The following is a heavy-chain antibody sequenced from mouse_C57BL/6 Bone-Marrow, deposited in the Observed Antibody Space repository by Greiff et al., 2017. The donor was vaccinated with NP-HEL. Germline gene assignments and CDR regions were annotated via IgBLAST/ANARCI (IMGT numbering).Heavy chain of an antibody. J-gene: IGHJ2*01. V-gene: IGHV5-17*01. CDR1: GFTFSDYG. D-gene: IGHD3-2*02. CDR3: ARGGTAQASFDY. CDR2: ISSGSSTI. Sequence: EVKLMESGGGLVKPGGSLKLSCAASGFTFSDYGMHWVRQAPEKGLEWVAYISSGSSTIYYADTVKGRFTISRDNAKNTLFLQMTSLRSEDTAMYYCARGGTAQASFDYWGQGTTLTVSS.